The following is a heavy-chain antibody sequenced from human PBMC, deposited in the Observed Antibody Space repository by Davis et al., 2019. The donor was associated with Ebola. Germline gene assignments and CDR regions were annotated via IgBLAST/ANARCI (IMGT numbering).Heavy chain of an antibody. CDR2: VYRSGNT. CDR1: GFSISSGYY. CDR3: ARRYGMDV. Sequence: PGGSLRLSCTVSGFSISSGYYWGWIRQPPGKGLEWIGSVYRSGNTYYNPSLKTRVIISVDTSKNQFSLKLTSVTAADTAVYYCARRYGMDVWGQGTTVTVSS. V-gene: IGHV4-38-2*02. D-gene: IGHD3-9*01. J-gene: IGHJ6*02.